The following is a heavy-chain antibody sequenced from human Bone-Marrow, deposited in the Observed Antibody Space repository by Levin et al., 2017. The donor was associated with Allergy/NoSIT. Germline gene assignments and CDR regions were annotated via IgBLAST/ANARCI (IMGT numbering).Heavy chain of an antibody. J-gene: IGHJ6*02. CDR2: IRSKAYGGTI. CDR1: GFPFVDYV. CDR3: TKWFSNYDYYYYGMDI. D-gene: IGHD3-22*01. V-gene: IGHV3-49*03. Sequence: GESLKISCSASGFPFVDYVMSWFRQTPGKGLEWVGFIRSKAYGGTIEYAASVKGRITISRDDSKSIAYLQMNSLKIEDTGVYYCTKWFSNYDYYYYGMDIWGQGTTVTVS.